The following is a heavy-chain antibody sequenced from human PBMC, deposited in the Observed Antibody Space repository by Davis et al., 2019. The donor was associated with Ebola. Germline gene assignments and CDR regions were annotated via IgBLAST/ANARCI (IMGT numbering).Heavy chain of an antibody. J-gene: IGHJ2*01. CDR2: IYRDGRT. CDR1: ELIVSDNY. CDR3: ARHASGDFWYFGL. V-gene: IGHV3-66*04. D-gene: IGHD4-17*01. Sequence: GGSLTLSCAASELIVSDNYMSWVRQAPGKRLEWVSVIYRDGRTYYADSVKGRFAISRDNSKNTLYLQMNNLRAEDTAVYYCARHASGDFWYFGLWGRGTLVTVSS.